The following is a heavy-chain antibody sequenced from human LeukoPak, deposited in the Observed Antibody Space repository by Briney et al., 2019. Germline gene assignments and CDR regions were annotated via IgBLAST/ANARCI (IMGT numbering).Heavy chain of an antibody. CDR3: ARKTGFFLSDP. V-gene: IGHV3-23*01. Sequence: GRSLRLSCAASGFTFSSYAMTWVRQAPGKGLEWVSSITGSGGATYYADSVEGRFTISRDNSKNTLYLQMNSLGAEDTAVYHCARKTGFFLSDPWGQGTLVTVSS. D-gene: IGHD2/OR15-2a*01. CDR1: GFTFSSYA. J-gene: IGHJ5*02. CDR2: ITGSGGAT.